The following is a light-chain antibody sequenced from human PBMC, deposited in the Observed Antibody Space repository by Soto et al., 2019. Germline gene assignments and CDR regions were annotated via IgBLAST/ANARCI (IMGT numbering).Light chain of an antibody. Sequence: QSVLTQSPAASASLGASVKLTCTLSSGHSSYAIAWHQQQPEKGPRYLMKLNSDGSHSKGDGIPDRFSGSSSGAERYLTISRHKSEDEADYYCQTWGTGIWVFGGGTKLTVL. V-gene: IGLV4-69*01. CDR2: LNSDGSH. CDR3: QTWGTGIWV. J-gene: IGLJ3*02. CDR1: SGHSSYA.